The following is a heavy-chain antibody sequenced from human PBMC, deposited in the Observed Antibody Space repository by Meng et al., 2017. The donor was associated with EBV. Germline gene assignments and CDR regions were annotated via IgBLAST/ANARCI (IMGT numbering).Heavy chain of an antibody. D-gene: IGHD6-19*01. V-gene: IGHV1-2*06. CDR2: INPNSGGT. J-gene: IGHJ4*02. CDR1: GYTFTGYY. Sequence: QVERVQSGAEAKKPGASVKVSCKASGYTFTGYYMHWVRQAPGQGLEWMGRINPNSGGTNYAQKFQGRVTMTRDTSISTAYMELSRLRSDDTAVYYCARVGIAVAGTGDYWGQGTLVTVSS. CDR3: ARVGIAVAGTGDY.